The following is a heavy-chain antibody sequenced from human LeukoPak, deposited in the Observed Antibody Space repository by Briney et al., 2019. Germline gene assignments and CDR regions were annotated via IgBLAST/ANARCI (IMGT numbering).Heavy chain of an antibody. CDR3: AKARGSGFQRGDAFDM. J-gene: IGHJ3*02. CDR2: ISYDGKDK. CDR1: GFTFSNFG. Sequence: GSLRLSCATSGFTFSNFGMNWVRQAPGKGLQWVAFISYDGKDKYYSDSVKGRITISRDNSKSTLYVQMDSLRTEDTAVYYCAKARGSGFQRGDAFDMWGQGTRVTVSS. D-gene: IGHD6-19*01. V-gene: IGHV3-30*02.